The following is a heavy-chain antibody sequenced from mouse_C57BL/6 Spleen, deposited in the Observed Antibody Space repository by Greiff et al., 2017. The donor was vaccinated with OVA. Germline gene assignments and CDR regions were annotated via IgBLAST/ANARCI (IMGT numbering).Heavy chain of an antibody. CDR3: ARSVYYYGRSPSWFAY. CDR2: INPSNGGT. CDR1: GYTFTSYW. Sequence: QVQLQQPGTELVKPGASVKLSCKASGYTFTSYWMHWVKQRPGQGLEWIGNINPSNGGTNYNEKFKSKATLTVDKSSSTAYMQLSSLTSEDSAVYYCARSVYYYGRSPSWFAYWGQGTLVTVSA. V-gene: IGHV1-53*01. J-gene: IGHJ3*01. D-gene: IGHD1-1*01.